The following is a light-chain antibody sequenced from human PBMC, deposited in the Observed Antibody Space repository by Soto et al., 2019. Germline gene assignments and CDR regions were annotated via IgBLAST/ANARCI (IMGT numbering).Light chain of an antibody. V-gene: IGLV2-14*01. CDR1: NNL. CDR3: SSYTSKSSLI. Sequence: QSALTQPASVSGSPGQSITISCTGTNNLVSWYQQHPGRAPQLIIYEVRNRPSGISFRFSGSKSGNTASLTISGLQAEDEADYYCSSYTSKSSLIFGGGTKLTVL. CDR2: EVR. J-gene: IGLJ2*01.